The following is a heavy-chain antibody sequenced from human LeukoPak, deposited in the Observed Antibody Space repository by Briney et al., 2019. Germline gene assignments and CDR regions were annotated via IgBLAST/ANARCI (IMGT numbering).Heavy chain of an antibody. CDR1: GASFSDYY. Sequence: KPSETLSLTCAVYGASFSDYYWSFIRQLPGKGLEWIGEIHHSGNTNYNPSLKSRVTISADTSKNQFSLELRSVTAADTAVYYCARAYYSTSWFPHWGQGALVTVSS. CDR2: IHHSGNT. D-gene: IGHD3-10*01. CDR3: ARAYYSTSWFPH. V-gene: IGHV4-34*01. J-gene: IGHJ5*02.